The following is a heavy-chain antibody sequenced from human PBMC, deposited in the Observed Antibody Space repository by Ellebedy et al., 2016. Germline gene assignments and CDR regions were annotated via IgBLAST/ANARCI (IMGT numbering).Heavy chain of an antibody. CDR1: GGSLSGYY. CDR2: INHSGTT. V-gene: IGHV4-34*01. Sequence: SETLSLXCGVYGGSLSGYYWSWIRQPPGKGLEWIGEINHSGTTDYNPSLESRVTISVDTSKNQFSLILSSVTAADTAVYYCARGPRLFTMTRGVLRAMDVWGQGSTVIVSP. CDR3: ARGPRLFTMTRGVLRAMDV. J-gene: IGHJ6*01. D-gene: IGHD3-10*01.